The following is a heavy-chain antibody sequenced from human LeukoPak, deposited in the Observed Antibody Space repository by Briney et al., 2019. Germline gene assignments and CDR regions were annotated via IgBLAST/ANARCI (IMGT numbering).Heavy chain of an antibody. D-gene: IGHD3-10*01. Sequence: SETLSLTCTVSGGSISSGGYYWSWIRQPPGKGLEWIGYIYHSGSTYYNPSLKSRVTISVDRSKNQFSLKLSSVTAADTAVYYCARGGWEFDYWGQGTLVTVSS. CDR2: IYHSGST. J-gene: IGHJ4*02. V-gene: IGHV4-30-2*01. CDR1: GGSISSGGYY. CDR3: ARGGWEFDY.